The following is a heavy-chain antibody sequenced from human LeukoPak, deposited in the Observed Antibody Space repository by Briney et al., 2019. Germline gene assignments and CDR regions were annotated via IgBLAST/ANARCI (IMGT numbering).Heavy chain of an antibody. D-gene: IGHD6-19*01. CDR1: GFTFSSYS. Sequence: GGSLRLSCAASGFTFSSYSMNWVRQAPGKGLEWVSSISSSSSYIYYADSVKGRFTISRDNAKNSLYLQMNCLRAEDTAVYYCATKYSSGFDYWGQGTLVTVSS. V-gene: IGHV3-21*01. CDR3: ATKYSSGFDY. CDR2: ISSSSSYI. J-gene: IGHJ4*02.